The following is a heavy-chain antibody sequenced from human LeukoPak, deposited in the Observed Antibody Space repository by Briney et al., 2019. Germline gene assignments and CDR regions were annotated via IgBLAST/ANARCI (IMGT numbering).Heavy chain of an antibody. Sequence: SETLSLTCAVYGGSFSGYYWSWIRQPPGKGLEWIGEINHSGSTNYNPSLKSRVTISVDTSKNQFSLKLSSVTAADTAVYYCARVVGYDSSGYYPYYYYYYMDVRGKGTTVTVSS. V-gene: IGHV4-34*01. J-gene: IGHJ6*03. CDR2: INHSGST. D-gene: IGHD3-22*01. CDR1: GGSFSGYY. CDR3: ARVVGYDSSGYYPYYYYYYMDV.